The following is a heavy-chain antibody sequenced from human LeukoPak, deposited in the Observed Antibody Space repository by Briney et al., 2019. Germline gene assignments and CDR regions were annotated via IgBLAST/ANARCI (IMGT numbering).Heavy chain of an antibody. Sequence: GGSLRLFCAASGFTFIDYWMSWVRQALGKGLEWVANMKQDGSVKYYVDSMKGRFTISRDNAKNSLYLQMSGLRAEDTAVYFCARIGYSSSSFDYWGQGVLVTVYS. CDR3: ARIGYSSSSFDY. D-gene: IGHD6-6*01. V-gene: IGHV3-7*03. CDR1: GFTFIDYW. J-gene: IGHJ4*02. CDR2: MKQDGSVK.